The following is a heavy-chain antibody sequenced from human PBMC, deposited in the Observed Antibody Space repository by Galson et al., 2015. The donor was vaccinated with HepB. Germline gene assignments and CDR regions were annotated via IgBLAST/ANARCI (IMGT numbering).Heavy chain of an antibody. D-gene: IGHD1-14*01. J-gene: IGHJ6*02. Sequence: SLRLSCAASGFTFRSYNFNWVRQAPGKGLEWVSFISSDSSYIYYADSVEGRFTISRDNAKNSLYLQINSLRPEDTAVYYCAREGEPYYFYYYAMDVWGQGTTVTVSS. CDR3: AREGEPYYFYYYAMDV. V-gene: IGHV3-21*01. CDR1: GFTFRSYN. CDR2: ISSDSSYI.